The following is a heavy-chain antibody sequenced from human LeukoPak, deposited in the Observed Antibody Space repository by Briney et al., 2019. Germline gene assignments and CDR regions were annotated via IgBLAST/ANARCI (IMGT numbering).Heavy chain of an antibody. CDR3: ARILLIWNGYYAGY. CDR1: GFTFSTYW. J-gene: IGHJ4*02. Sequence: PGGSLRLSCAASGFTFSTYWMNWYRQAPGKGLEWVGNINQDASEINYVDSVRGRFTISRDNAKNSLYLQMNSLRDEDTAVYYCARILLIWNGYYAGYWGQGTLVSVSS. V-gene: IGHV3-7*03. D-gene: IGHD3-3*01. CDR2: INQDASEI.